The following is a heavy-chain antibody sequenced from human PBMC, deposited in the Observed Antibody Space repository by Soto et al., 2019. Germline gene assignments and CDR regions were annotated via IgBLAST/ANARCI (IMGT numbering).Heavy chain of an antibody. V-gene: IGHV3-23*01. CDR3: AKDRVPYSSSWQYYSDY. D-gene: IGHD6-13*01. CDR2: ISGSGGST. CDR1: GFTFSSYA. J-gene: IGHJ4*02. Sequence: GGSLRLSCAASGFTFSSYAMSWVRQAPGKGLEWVSAISGSGGSTYYADSVKGRFTISRDNSKNTLYLQMNSLRAEDTAVYYCAKDRVPYSSSWQYYSDYWGQGTLVTVSS.